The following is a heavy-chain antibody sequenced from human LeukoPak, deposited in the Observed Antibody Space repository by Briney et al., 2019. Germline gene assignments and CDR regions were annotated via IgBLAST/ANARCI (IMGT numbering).Heavy chain of an antibody. J-gene: IGHJ4*02. D-gene: IGHD5-12*01. V-gene: IGHV4-39*01. CDR1: GGSISSSSYY. Sequence: PSETLSLTCRVSGGSISSSSYYWGCIRQPPGKGLEWIGNIHYSGTTYYNPSLKSRVTISVDTSKNQYSLKLSSVTSADTAVYYCARLTLYTGYGFDYWGQGTLVTVSS. CDR2: IHYSGTT. CDR3: ARLTLYTGYGFDY.